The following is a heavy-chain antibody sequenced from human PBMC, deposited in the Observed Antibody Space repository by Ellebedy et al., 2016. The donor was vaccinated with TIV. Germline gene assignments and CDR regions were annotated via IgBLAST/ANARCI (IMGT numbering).Heavy chain of an antibody. CDR3: VTRGYSGYDYFDY. J-gene: IGHJ4*02. Sequence: ASVKVSCXASGYSCIGYYMHWVRQAPGQGLEWMGWINPNNGGTNSAQKFQGRVTMTRDASISTAYMELSRLRSDDTAVYYCVTRGYSGYDYFDYWGQGTLVTVSS. V-gene: IGHV1-2*02. CDR2: INPNNGGT. CDR1: GYSCIGYY. D-gene: IGHD5-12*01.